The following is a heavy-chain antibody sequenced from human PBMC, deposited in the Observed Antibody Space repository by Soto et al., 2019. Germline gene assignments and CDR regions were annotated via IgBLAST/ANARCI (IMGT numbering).Heavy chain of an antibody. Sequence: ETLWLTCAVPGGSIISYYWSWIRQPSGKGLEWIGRIYTSGSTNYNPSLKSRVTMSVDTSRNQFSLKLSSVTAADTAVYYCARAAVADRRRYDYYYYYGMDVWGQVPKVIVSS. CDR3: ARAAVADRRRYDYYYYYGMDV. CDR1: GGSIISYY. J-gene: IGHJ6*02. D-gene: IGHD1-20*01. V-gene: IGHV4-4*07. CDR2: IYTSGST.